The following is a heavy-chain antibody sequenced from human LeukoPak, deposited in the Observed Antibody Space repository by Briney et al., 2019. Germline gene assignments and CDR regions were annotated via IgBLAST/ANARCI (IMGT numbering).Heavy chain of an antibody. V-gene: IGHV1-18*04. CDR3: ARDQDSSSHTSSRGPYYYYYGMDV. CDR2: ISAYNGNT. D-gene: IGHD6-13*01. Sequence: ASVKVSCKASGYTFPGYFLHWVRQAPGQGLEWMGWISAYNGNTNYAQKLQGRVTMTTDTSTSTAYMELRSLRSDDTAVYYCARDQDSSSHTSSRGPYYYYYGMDVWGQGTTVTVSS. CDR1: GYTFPGYF. J-gene: IGHJ6*02.